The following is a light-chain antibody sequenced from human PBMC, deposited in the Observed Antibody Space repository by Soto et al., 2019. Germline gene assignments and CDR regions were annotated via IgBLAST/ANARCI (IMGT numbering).Light chain of an antibody. CDR2: EVT. CDR3: NSLRVDHLYV. V-gene: IGLV2-14*01. J-gene: IGLJ1*01. Sequence: QSALTQPASVCGSPGQTITISCTGTTSDVGGYNTVSWYQHHPGKAPKLIIYEVTHRPAGISDRFSASKSANTASLTISGLQAEDEADYYCNSLRVDHLYVFGTGTKVTVL. CDR1: TSDVGGYNT.